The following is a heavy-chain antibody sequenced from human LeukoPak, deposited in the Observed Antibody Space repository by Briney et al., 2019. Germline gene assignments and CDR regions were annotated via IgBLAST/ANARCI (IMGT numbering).Heavy chain of an antibody. CDR3: ARGGAGYSGSLDF. J-gene: IGHJ4*02. CDR2: IVVGSGNT. V-gene: IGHV1-58*01. Sequence: SVKVSCKASGFTFTSSAVQWVRQARGQRLEWIGWIVVGSGNTNYAQKFQERVTITRNTSISTAYMELSSLKSEDTAVYYCARGGAGYSGSLDFWGQGTLVTVSS. CDR1: GFTFTSSA. D-gene: IGHD6-13*01.